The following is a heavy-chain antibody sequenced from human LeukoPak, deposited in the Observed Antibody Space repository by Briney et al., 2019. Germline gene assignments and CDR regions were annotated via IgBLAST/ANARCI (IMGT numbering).Heavy chain of an antibody. CDR1: GFTFSSYA. V-gene: IGHV3-64*01. D-gene: IGHD6-13*01. J-gene: IGHJ4*02. CDR3: ARGAWGSAEGGMIDY. Sequence: GGSLRLSCAASGFTFSSYAMHWVRQAPGKGLEYVSAISSNGGSTYYANSVKGRFTISRDNSKNTLYLQMGSLRAEDMAVYYCARGAWGSAEGGMIDYWGQGTLVTVSS. CDR2: ISSNGGST.